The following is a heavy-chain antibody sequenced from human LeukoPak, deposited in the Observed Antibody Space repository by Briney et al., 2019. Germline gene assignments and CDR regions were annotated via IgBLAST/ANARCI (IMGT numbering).Heavy chain of an antibody. CDR3: ARGRDYDFWSGYSTTPDY. J-gene: IGHJ4*02. V-gene: IGHV3-30-3*01. D-gene: IGHD3-3*01. Sequence: GGSLRLSCAASGFTFSSYAMHWVRQAPGKGLEWVAVISYDGSNKYYADSVKGRFTISRDNSKNTLYLQMNSLRAEDTAVYYCARGRDYDFWSGYSTTPDYWGQGTLVTVSS. CDR2: ISYDGSNK. CDR1: GFTFSSYA.